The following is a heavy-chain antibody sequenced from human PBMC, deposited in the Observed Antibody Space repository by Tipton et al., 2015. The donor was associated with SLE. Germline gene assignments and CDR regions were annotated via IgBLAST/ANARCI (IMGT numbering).Heavy chain of an antibody. V-gene: IGHV3-23*01. D-gene: IGHD3-10*01. CDR3: ATFWGSGSFDY. CDR1: GFTFSSYG. Sequence: SLRLSCAASGFTFSSYGMHWVRQAPGKGLEWVSAISGSGGSTYYADSVKGRFTISRDNSKNTLYLQMNSLRAEDTAVYYCATFWGSGSFDYWGQGTLVTVSS. J-gene: IGHJ4*02. CDR2: ISGSGGST.